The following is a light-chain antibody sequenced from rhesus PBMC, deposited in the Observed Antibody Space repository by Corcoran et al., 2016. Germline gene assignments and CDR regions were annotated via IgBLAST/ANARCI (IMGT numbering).Light chain of an antibody. CDR2: KAS. Sequence: DIQMTQSPSSLSASVGDTVTITCRASQSISSWLAWYQQKPGKAPKLLIYKASSLQSGVPSRFSGSGSGTDCTLTISSLQSEDFATYYCRQYSSSPYSCGQGTKVEIK. CDR1: QSISSW. CDR3: RQYSSSPYS. V-gene: IGKV1-22*01. J-gene: IGKJ2*01.